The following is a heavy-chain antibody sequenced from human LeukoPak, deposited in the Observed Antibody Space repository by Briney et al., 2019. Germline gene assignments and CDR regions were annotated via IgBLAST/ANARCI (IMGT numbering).Heavy chain of an antibody. Sequence: SQTLSLTCTVSGGSISSGGYYWSWIRQHPGKGLEWIGYIYYSGSTYYNPSLKSRVTISVDTSKNQFSLKLSSVTAADTAVYYCARGGIPVEIGFWSGPPRPHYTDFDYWGQGTLVTVSS. D-gene: IGHD3-3*01. J-gene: IGHJ4*02. CDR3: ARGGIPVEIGFWSGPPRPHYTDFDY. CDR2: IYYSGST. CDR1: GGSISSGGYY. V-gene: IGHV4-31*03.